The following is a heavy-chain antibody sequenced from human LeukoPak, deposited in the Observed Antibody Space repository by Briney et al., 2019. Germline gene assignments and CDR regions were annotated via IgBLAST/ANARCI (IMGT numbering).Heavy chain of an antibody. CDR1: GFTFSSYS. D-gene: IGHD2-2*01. CDR2: ISSSSSYI. Sequence: GGSLRLSCAASGFTFSSYSMNWVRQAPGKGLEWVSSISSSSSYIYYADSVKGRFTISRDNAKNSLYLQMNSLRAEGTAVYYCARELGYCSSTSCYWYYYYGMDVWGQGTTVTVSS. CDR3: ARELGYCSSTSCYWYYYYGMDV. J-gene: IGHJ6*02. V-gene: IGHV3-21*01.